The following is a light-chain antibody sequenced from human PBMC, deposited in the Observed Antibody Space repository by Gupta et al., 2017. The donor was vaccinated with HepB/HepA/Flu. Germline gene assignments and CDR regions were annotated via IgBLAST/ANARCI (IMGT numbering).Light chain of an antibody. CDR1: QSISSY. Sequence: DLQRSPSPSSLSASVGDRVTITCRASQSISSYLNWYQQKPGKAPKLLIYAASSLQSGVPSRFSGSGSGTDFTLTISSLQPEDFATYYCQQSYSTPLTCGGGTKVEIK. CDR2: AAS. CDR3: QQSYSTPLT. V-gene: IGKV1-39*01. J-gene: IGKJ4*01.